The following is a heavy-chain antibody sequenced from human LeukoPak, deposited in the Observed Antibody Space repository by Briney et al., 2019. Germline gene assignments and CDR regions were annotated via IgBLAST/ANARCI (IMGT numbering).Heavy chain of an antibody. CDR1: GFAFGPFW. D-gene: IGHD3-10*01. CDR2: INGDGSII. Sequence: GGSLRLSCAASGFAFGPFWMHWVRQAPGKGLVWVSHINGDGSIIRYADSVKGRFTISRDNTKNTLSLQINSLGPEDTAVFYCARDRGNPDAFDIWGQGTKVTVSS. J-gene: IGHJ3*02. CDR3: ARDRGNPDAFDI. V-gene: IGHV3-74*01.